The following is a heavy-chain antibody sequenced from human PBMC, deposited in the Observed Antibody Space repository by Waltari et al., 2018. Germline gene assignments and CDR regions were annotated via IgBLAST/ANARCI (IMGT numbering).Heavy chain of an antibody. CDR3: ARDKRRAYSSSSGYYYGMDV. J-gene: IGHJ6*02. D-gene: IGHD6-6*01. CDR1: GYTFTSYG. CDR2: IRAYKGKP. V-gene: IGHV1-18*01. Sequence: QVQLVQSGAEVKKPGASVKVSCKASGYTFTSYGISWVRQAPGQGLEWMGWIRAYKGKPTYAQKFQGRVTMTTDAATSTAYMELRGLRSDDTAVYYCARDKRRAYSSSSGYYYGMDVWGQGTTVTVSS.